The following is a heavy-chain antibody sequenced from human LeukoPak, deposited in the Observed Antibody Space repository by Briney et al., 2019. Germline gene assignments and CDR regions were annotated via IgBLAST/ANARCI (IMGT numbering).Heavy chain of an antibody. J-gene: IGHJ4*02. V-gene: IGHV3-23*01. CDR2: ISGSGGRT. D-gene: IGHD5-18*01. CDR3: AKEAQYSYAPD. CDR1: GFTSSSYA. Sequence: GGSLRLSCAASGFTSSSYAMSWVRQAPGKGLEWVSAISGSGGRTYYADSVKGRFTISRDNSKNTLYLQMNSPRADDTAVYYCAKEAQYSYAPDWGQGTLVTVSS.